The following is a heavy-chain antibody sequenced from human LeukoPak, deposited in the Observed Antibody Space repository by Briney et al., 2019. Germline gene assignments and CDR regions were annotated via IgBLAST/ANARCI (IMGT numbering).Heavy chain of an antibody. D-gene: IGHD6-19*01. J-gene: IGHJ4*02. CDR3: AKDSLSSGSY. Sequence: QPGGSLRLSCAASGFTFSSYAMSWVRQAPGKGLEWVSAISGSGGSTYYADPVKGRFTISKDNSKNTLYLQKNSLRAEDTAVYYCAKDSLSSGSYWGQGTLVTVSS. V-gene: IGHV3-23*01. CDR2: ISGSGGST. CDR1: GFTFSSYA.